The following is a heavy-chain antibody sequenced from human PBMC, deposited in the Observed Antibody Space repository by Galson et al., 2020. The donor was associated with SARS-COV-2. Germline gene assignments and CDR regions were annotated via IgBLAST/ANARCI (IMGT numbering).Heavy chain of an antibody. CDR3: ARGAAPSWLWTYEFWSGFDY. CDR2: INHSGST. Sequence: SETLSLTCAVYGGSFSGYYCNWIRKPQGKGLEWIGEINHSGSTNYNPYLKSRVTISVDTSKSQFSLKLSSVTAADTAVYYCARGAAPSWLWTYEFWSGFDYLGQGTLVTVSS. V-gene: IGHV4-34*01. D-gene: IGHD3-3*01. J-gene: IGHJ4*02. CDR1: GGSFSGYY.